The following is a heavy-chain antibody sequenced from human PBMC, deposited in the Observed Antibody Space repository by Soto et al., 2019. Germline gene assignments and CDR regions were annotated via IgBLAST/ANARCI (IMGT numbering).Heavy chain of an antibody. J-gene: IGHJ4*02. CDR1: GDSVSSNSAA. CDR2: TYYRSKWYN. D-gene: IGHD2-2*01. Sequence: SQTLSLTCAISGDSVSSNSAAWNWIRQSPSGGLEWLGRTYYRSKWYNDYAVSVKSRITINPDTSKNQFSLQLNSVTPEDTAVYYCARGWYQLPHPLYYFDYWGQGTLVTVSS. V-gene: IGHV6-1*01. CDR3: ARGWYQLPHPLYYFDY.